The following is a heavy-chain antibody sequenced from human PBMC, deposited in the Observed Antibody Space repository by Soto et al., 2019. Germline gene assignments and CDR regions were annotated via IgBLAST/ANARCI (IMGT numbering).Heavy chain of an antibody. CDR2: IYTSGST. CDR1: GGSISSYY. Sequence: SETLSLTCTVSGGSISSYYWSWIRQPAGKGLEWIGRIYTSGSTNYNPSLKSRVTMSVDTSKNQFSLKLSSVTAADTAVYYCARVSGVVRGVIAHNWFDPWGQGTLVTVSA. CDR3: ARVSGVVRGVIAHNWFDP. J-gene: IGHJ5*02. V-gene: IGHV4-4*07. D-gene: IGHD3-10*01.